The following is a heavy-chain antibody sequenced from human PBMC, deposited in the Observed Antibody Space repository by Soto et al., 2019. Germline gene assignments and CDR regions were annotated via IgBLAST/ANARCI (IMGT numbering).Heavy chain of an antibody. V-gene: IGHV1-8*01. Sequence: QAHLEQSGAEVKRPGASVKVSCKASGYTFSDFDINWLRQASGQGPEWMGWMNAKSGDTFFAQRFQGKFNMTLDTFPSTAYMEVGSLTSDDTAMYYCARGNPFNYAGFDVWGQGTTVAVSS. J-gene: IGHJ6*02. CDR3: ARGNPFNYAGFDV. CDR1: GYTFSDFD. D-gene: IGHD3-16*01. CDR2: MNAKSGDT.